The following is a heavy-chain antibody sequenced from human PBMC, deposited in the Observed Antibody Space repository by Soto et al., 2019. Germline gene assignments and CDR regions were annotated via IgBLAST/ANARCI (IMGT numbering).Heavy chain of an antibody. CDR1: GGSISSTNW. CDR3: ARPGNYGSGSYLYYLDY. D-gene: IGHD3-10*01. V-gene: IGHV4-39*01. Sequence: PSETLSLTCTVSGGSISSTNWWNWIRQPPGKGLEWIGSIYYSGSTYYNPSLKSRVTISVDTSKNQFSLKLSSVTAADTAVYYCARPGNYGSGSYLYYLDYWGQGTLVTVSS. J-gene: IGHJ4*02. CDR2: IYYSGST.